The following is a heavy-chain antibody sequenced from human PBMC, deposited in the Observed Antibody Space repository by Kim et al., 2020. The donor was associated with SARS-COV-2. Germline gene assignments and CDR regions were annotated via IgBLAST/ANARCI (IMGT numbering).Heavy chain of an antibody. V-gene: IGHV3-11*05. CDR3: ARGRWGSSWTKTYYFDY. Sequence: VKCRFTIARDNAKNARYLQMNRLRAEDTAVYYCARGRWGSSWTKTYYFDYWGQGTLVTVSS. J-gene: IGHJ4*02. D-gene: IGHD6-13*01.